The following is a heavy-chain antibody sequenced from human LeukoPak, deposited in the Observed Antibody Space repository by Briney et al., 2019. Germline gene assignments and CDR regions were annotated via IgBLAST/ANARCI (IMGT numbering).Heavy chain of an antibody. CDR3: ARGASIAAPTFDY. Sequence: ASVKVSCKASGGTFSIYAISWVRQAPGQGREWMGRIIPIFGIANYAQKFQGRVTITADKSTSTAYMELSSLRSEDTAVYYCARGASIAAPTFDYWGQGTLVTVSS. V-gene: IGHV1-69*04. D-gene: IGHD6-6*01. J-gene: IGHJ4*02. CDR2: IIPIFGIA. CDR1: GGTFSIYA.